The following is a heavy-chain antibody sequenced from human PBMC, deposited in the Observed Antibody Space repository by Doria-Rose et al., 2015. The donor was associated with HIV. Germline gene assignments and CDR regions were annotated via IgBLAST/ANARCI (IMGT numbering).Heavy chain of an antibody. J-gene: IGHJ4*02. Sequence: VQLVETGGGLVKPGRSLRLSCTASGFIFGDYAMSWLRQAPGKGLEWVGFIRTKAYGGTTEYAASVKGRFTISRDDSKSIAYLQMNSLKTEDTAVYYCTRAHPNYYGSGTYYFDYWGQGTLVTVSS. V-gene: IGHV3-49*05. CDR2: IRTKAYGGTT. CDR3: TRAHPNYYGSGTYYFDY. D-gene: IGHD3-10*01. CDR1: GFIFGDYA.